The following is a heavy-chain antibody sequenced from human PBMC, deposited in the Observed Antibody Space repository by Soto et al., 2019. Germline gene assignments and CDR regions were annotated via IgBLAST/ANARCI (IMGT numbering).Heavy chain of an antibody. CDR2: ITVNGIT. Sequence: QVQQLESGPGLVKPWDTLSLTCTVSGAYVSDFSWSWIRQPAGKGLEWIGRITVNGITQYTPSFRRRVTMSMATSRNQFSLNLQSAPAADTALYYWARESVENWTYEAHWGQGTLVTVSS. CDR1: GAYVSDFS. D-gene: IGHD1-7*01. J-gene: IGHJ1*01. V-gene: IGHV4-4*07. CDR3: ARESVENWTYEAH.